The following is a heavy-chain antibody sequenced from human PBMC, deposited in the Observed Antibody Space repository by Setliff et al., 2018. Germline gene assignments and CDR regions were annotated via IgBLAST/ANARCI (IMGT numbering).Heavy chain of an antibody. V-gene: IGHV4-38-2*02. Sequence: SETLSLTCTASGYPISSGHYWGWIRQPPGKGLEWIGSISHSGSTYYNPSLRSRVTISLDTSKNQFSPKLTSVTAADTAVYYCAGGRRYDYGWDFDYWGQGTLVTVSS. CDR3: AGGRRYDYGWDFDY. D-gene: IGHD4-17*01. CDR1: GYPISSGHY. J-gene: IGHJ4*02. CDR2: ISHSGST.